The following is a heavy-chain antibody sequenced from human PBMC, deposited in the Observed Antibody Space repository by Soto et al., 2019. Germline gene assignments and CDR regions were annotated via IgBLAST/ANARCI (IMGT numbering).Heavy chain of an antibody. CDR2: INHSGFT. D-gene: IGHD3-16*01. CDR3: VRHPFGGYAFES. V-gene: IGHV4-34*01. CDR1: GGSVRGHY. Sequence: SETLSLTCAVSGGSVRGHYWSWIRQSPEKGLEWIGEINHSGFTNYNPTLKSRVTISRDASKNQFSLRLSSMTAADSGIYYCVRHPFGGYAFESWGKGTLVTVSS. J-gene: IGHJ4*02.